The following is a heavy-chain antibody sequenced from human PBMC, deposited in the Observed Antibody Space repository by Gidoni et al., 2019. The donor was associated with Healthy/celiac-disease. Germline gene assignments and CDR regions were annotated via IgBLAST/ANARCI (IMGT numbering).Heavy chain of an antibody. V-gene: IGHV3-49*04. Sequence: EVQLVESGGGLVQPGRSLRLSCTASGFTFADSAMSWVRRAPGKGLEWVGFIRSKAYGGTTEYAASVKGRFTISRDDSKSIAYLQMNSLKTEDTAVYYCTRGTVTYFYYYGLDVWGQGTTVTVSS. CDR1: GFTFADSA. D-gene: IGHD4-17*01. CDR3: TRGTVTYFYYYGLDV. J-gene: IGHJ6*02. CDR2: IRSKAYGGTT.